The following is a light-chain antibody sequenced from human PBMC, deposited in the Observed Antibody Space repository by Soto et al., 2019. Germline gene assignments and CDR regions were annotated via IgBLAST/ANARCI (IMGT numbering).Light chain of an antibody. Sequence: QSVLTQPPSASGSLGQSVTISCTGTSSDVGGYNYVSWYQQHPGKAPKLMIYEVTKRPSGVPDRFSGSKSGNTASLTVSGLQAEDEADYYCSSYTSFNTLIFGGGTKLTVL. CDR2: EVT. CDR3: SSYTSFNTLI. J-gene: IGLJ2*01. CDR1: SSDVGGYNY. V-gene: IGLV2-8*01.